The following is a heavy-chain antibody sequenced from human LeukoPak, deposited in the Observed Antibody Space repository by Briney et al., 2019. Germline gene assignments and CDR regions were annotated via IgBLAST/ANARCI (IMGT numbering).Heavy chain of an antibody. V-gene: IGHV1-2*02. CDR2: INPKSGGT. CDR1: GYTFTGYY. Sequence: ASVKVSCKASGYTFTGYYIHWVRQAPGQGLEWMGRINPKSGGTDYAQKFQGRVTMTRDTSISTAYMELSRLTSDDTALYYCAFFGGGALDHWGQGTLVTVSS. D-gene: IGHD3-10*01. J-gene: IGHJ4*02. CDR3: AFFGGGALDH.